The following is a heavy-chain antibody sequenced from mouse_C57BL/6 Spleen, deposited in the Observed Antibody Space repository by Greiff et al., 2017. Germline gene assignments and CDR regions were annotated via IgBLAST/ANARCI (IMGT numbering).Heavy chain of an antibody. CDR2: IWGGGST. Sequence: VMLVESGPGLVAPSQCLSITCTVSGFSFTSYGVDWVRQPPGKGLEWLGVIWGGGSTNYNSALMSRLSISKDNSKSQVFLKMNRLQTDDTAMYYCAKHRGYYGSSYDAMDYWGQGTSVTVSS. CDR1: GFSFTSYG. CDR3: AKHRGYYGSSYDAMDY. J-gene: IGHJ4*01. D-gene: IGHD1-1*01. V-gene: IGHV2-9*01.